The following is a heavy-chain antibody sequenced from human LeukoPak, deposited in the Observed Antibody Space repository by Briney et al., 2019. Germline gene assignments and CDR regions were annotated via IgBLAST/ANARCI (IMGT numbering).Heavy chain of an antibody. J-gene: IGHJ4*02. Sequence: GGSLRLSCAASGFTFSNYWMSWVRQAPGKGLEWVANIRQDGSEIYYVDSLKGRFTISRDNAKNSLFLQMNSLRAEDTAVYYCARDKIVGATYFDYWGQGTLVTVSS. CDR3: ARDKIVGATYFDY. D-gene: IGHD1-26*01. CDR2: IRQDGSEI. V-gene: IGHV3-7*01. CDR1: GFTFSNYW.